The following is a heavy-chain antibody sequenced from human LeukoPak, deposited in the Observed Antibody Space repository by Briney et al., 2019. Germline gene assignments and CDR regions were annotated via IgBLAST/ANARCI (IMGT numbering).Heavy chain of an antibody. Sequence: GGSLRLSCAASGFTFSSYSMNWVRQAPGKGLEWVSSISSSSIYIYYADSVKGRFTISRDNAKNSLYLQMNSLRAEDTAVYYCARDSNGIYDFAWGSYRLSAFDIWGQGTMVTVSS. CDR2: ISSSSIYI. CDR1: GFTFSSYS. V-gene: IGHV3-21*01. D-gene: IGHD3-16*02. J-gene: IGHJ3*02. CDR3: ARDSNGIYDFAWGSYRLSAFDI.